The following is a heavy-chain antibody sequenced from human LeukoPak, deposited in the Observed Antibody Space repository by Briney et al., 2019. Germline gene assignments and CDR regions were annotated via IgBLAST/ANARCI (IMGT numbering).Heavy chain of an antibody. D-gene: IGHD1-26*01. V-gene: IGHV3-74*01. J-gene: IGHJ4*02. CDR1: GGPFSGYY. CDR2: INSDGSGT. Sequence: ETLSLTCAVYGGPFSGYYWSWIRQPPGKGLVWVSRINSDGSGTNHADSVRGRFTTSRDNAKNTLYLQMNSLRAADTAVYYCARAIGSHDDYWGQGTLVTVSS. CDR3: ARAIGSHDDY.